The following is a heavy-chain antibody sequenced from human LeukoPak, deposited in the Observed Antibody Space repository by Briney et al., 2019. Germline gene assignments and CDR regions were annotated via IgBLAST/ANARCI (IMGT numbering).Heavy chain of an antibody. Sequence: SETLSLTCTVSGGSISSGTYYWGWIRQPPGKGLEWIGSMYYSGNTYYNPSLKSRITISVDTSKNQFSLKLNSVTAADTAAYYCARQGDDYGGTWGFDYWGQGTLVTVSS. CDR1: GGSISSGTYY. D-gene: IGHD4-23*01. CDR2: MYYSGNT. J-gene: IGHJ4*02. V-gene: IGHV4-39*01. CDR3: ARQGDDYGGTWGFDY.